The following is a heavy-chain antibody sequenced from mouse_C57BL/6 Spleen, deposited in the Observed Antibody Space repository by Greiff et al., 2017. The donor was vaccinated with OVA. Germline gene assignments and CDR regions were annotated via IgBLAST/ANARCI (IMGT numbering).Heavy chain of an antibody. V-gene: IGHV5-9-1*02. Sequence: EVKLEESGEGLVKPGGSLKLSCAASGFTFSSYAMSWVRQTPEKRLEWVAYISSGGDYIYYADTVKGRFTISRDTARNTLYLQMSSLKSEDTAMYYCTRDPLYDYDEESAMDYWGQGTSVTVSS. D-gene: IGHD2-4*01. J-gene: IGHJ4*01. CDR2: ISSGGDYI. CDR3: TRDPLYDYDEESAMDY. CDR1: GFTFSSYA.